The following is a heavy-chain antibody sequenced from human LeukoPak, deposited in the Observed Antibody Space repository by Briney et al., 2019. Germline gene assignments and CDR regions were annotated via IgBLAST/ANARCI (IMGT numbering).Heavy chain of an antibody. V-gene: IGHV3-7*01. CDR2: IKQDGSEK. CDR1: GFTFSSYW. D-gene: IGHD5-18*01. CDR3: ARVRYSYGTYYFDY. Sequence: GGSLRLSCAASGFTFSSYWMSWVRQAPGKGLEWVANIKQDGSEKYYVDSVKGRFTISRDNAKNSLYLQMNSLRAEDTAVYYCARVRYSYGTYYFDYWGQEPWSPSPQ. J-gene: IGHJ4*01.